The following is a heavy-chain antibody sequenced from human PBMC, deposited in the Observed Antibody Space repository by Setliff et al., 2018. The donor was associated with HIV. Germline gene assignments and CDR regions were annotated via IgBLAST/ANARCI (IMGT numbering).Heavy chain of an antibody. V-gene: IGHV1-18*01. Sequence: ASVKVSCKASGYTFTDYGVFWVRQAPGQGLEWMGWISAYNGNTNYAQKFQGRVSMTTDTSTSTAYMELRTLRSDDTAVYYCARDPLDGDGPFDYWGQGTLVTVSS. J-gene: IGHJ4*02. CDR3: ARDPLDGDGPFDY. CDR2: ISAYNGNT. D-gene: IGHD7-27*01. CDR1: GYTFTDYG.